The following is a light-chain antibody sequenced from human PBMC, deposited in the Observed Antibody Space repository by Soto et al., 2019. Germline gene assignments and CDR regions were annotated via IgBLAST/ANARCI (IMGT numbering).Light chain of an antibody. V-gene: IGLV2-14*01. Sequence: ALTQPASVSGSPGQSITISCTGTSSDVGGYNYVSWYQQHPGKAPKLVIYEVTKRPSGVSNRFSGSKSGNTASLTISGLQAEDETDYYCSSYTSTNHVVFGGGTKLTVL. CDR3: SSYTSTNHVV. J-gene: IGLJ2*01. CDR1: SSDVGGYNY. CDR2: EVT.